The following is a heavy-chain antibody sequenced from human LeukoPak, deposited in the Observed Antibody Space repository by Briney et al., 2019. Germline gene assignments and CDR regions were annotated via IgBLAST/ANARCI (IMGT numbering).Heavy chain of an antibody. CDR2: IYYSGST. V-gene: IGHV4-59*01. CDR3: ARGHDSGDYVMGY. CDR1: GGSISSYY. Sequence: SETLSLTCTVSGGSISSYYWSWIRQPPGKGLEWIGYIYYSGSTNYNPSLKSRVTISVDTSKNQFSLKLSSVTAADTAVYYCARGHDSGDYVMGYWGQGTLVTVSS. D-gene: IGHD4-17*01. J-gene: IGHJ4*02.